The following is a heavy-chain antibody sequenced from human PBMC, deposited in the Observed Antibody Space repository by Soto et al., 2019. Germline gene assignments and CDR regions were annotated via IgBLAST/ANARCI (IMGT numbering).Heavy chain of an antibody. D-gene: IGHD6-13*01. CDR1: GYTFTSYG. CDR3: ARSAVSSWSLNYYYYYGMDV. CDR2: ISAYNGNT. Sequence: GASVKVSCKASGYTFTSYGISWVRQAPGQGLEWMGWISAYNGNTNYAQKLQGRVTMTTDTSTSTAYMELRSLRSDDTAVYYCARSAVSSWSLNYYYYYGMDVWGQGTTVTVSS. V-gene: IGHV1-18*01. J-gene: IGHJ6*02.